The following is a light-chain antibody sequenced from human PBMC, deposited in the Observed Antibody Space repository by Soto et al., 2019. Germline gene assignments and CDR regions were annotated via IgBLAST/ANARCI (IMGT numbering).Light chain of an antibody. Sequence: EIVMTQSPATLSVSPGERATLSCRASQSVSSNLAWYQQKPGQAPRLLIYGASTRATGIPARFSGSGSGTEFTLTISILQSEEFAIYFCQQYNNWPPDRTFGQGTKVEIK. J-gene: IGKJ1*01. CDR1: QSVSSN. V-gene: IGKV3-15*01. CDR3: QQYNNWPPDRT. CDR2: GAS.